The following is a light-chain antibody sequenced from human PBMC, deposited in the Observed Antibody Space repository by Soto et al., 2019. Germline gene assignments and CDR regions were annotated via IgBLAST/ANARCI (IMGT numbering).Light chain of an antibody. CDR1: QGISSY. Sequence: IQLTQSPSSLSASVGDRVIMTCRASQGISSYLAWYQQKPGKAPTLLIYAASTLETGVPSRFSGSGSGTDFTLSISRLQTDDFATYYCQQYGSFSPITFGGGTKV. J-gene: IGKJ4*01. CDR3: QQYGSFSPIT. CDR2: AAS. V-gene: IGKV1-9*01.